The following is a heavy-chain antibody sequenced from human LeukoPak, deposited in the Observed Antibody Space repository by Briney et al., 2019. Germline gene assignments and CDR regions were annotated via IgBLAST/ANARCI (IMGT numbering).Heavy chain of an antibody. J-gene: IGHJ4*02. CDR2: ISSSSSYI. CDR1: GFTFSSYS. Sequence: GGSLRLSCAASGFTFSSYSMNWVRQAPGKGLEWVSSISSSSSYIYYADSVKGRFTISRDNAKNSLYLQMSSLRAEDTAVYYCARDFGDYGDPFDYWGQGTLVTVSS. CDR3: ARDFGDYGDPFDY. D-gene: IGHD4-17*01. V-gene: IGHV3-21*01.